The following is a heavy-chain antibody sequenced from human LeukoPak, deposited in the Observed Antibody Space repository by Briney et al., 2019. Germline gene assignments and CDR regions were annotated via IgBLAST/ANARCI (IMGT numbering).Heavy chain of an antibody. CDR3: ATAAWFGDYPEYFQH. Sequence: SVKVSCKASGGTFSSYAISWVRQAPGQGLEWMGRIIPILGIANYAQKFQGRVTITADKSTSTAYMELSSLRSEDTVVYYCATAAWFGDYPEYFQHWGQGTLVTVSS. V-gene: IGHV1-69*04. CDR2: IIPILGIA. J-gene: IGHJ1*01. D-gene: IGHD3-10*01. CDR1: GGTFSSYA.